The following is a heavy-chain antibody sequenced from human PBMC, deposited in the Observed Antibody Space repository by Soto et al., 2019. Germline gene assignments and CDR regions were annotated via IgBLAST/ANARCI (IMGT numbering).Heavy chain of an antibody. CDR2: ITNGGANT. J-gene: IGHJ4*02. D-gene: IGHD6-25*01. V-gene: IGHV3-23*01. CDR3: AKGSASGSPYYFDF. CDR1: GFSFSRYA. Sequence: GGSLRLSCAGSGFSFSRYAMSWIRQTPGTGLEWVAAITNGGANTYSADSVKGRFTISRDNSKNTLYLQRNSLRAEDTAVYFCAKGSASGSPYYFDFWGQGTLVTVSS.